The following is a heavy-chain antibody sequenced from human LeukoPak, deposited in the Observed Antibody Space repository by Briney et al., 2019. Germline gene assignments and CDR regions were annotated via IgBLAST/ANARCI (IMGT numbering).Heavy chain of an antibody. CDR1: GGSISSYY. CDR2: IYYSGST. CDR3: ARYVAFGHFDL. V-gene: IGHV4-59*01. Sequence: SETLSLTCTVSGGSISSYYWSWIRQPPGKGLEWIGYIYYSGSTNYNPSLKSRVTISVDTSKNQFSLKLSSVTAADTAVYYCARYVAFGHFDLWGRGTLVTVSS. D-gene: IGHD3-3*01. J-gene: IGHJ2*01.